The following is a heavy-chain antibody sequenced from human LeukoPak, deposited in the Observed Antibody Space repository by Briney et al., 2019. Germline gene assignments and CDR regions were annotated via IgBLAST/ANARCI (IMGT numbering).Heavy chain of an antibody. V-gene: IGHV3-48*02. CDR1: GFIFSSYS. CDR2: ISGSSSII. J-gene: IGHJ3*02. CDR3: ARGTWDGDRTFDI. D-gene: IGHD5-24*01. Sequence: GGSLRLSCAASGFIFSSYSMNWGRQAPGKGLEWISYISGSSSIIYYTPSVKGRFTISRDNGKSSLYLQMNSLRDDDTAVYFCARGTWDGDRTFDIWGQGAMVTVSS.